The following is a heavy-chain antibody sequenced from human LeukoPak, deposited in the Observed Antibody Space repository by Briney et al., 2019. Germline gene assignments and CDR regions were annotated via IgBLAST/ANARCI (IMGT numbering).Heavy chain of an antibody. J-gene: IGHJ4*02. D-gene: IGHD6-13*01. CDR2: IYSGGST. CDR3: ARSQSSSLIDY. Sequence: GGSLRLSCAASGFTVSSNYISWVRQAPGKGLEWVSVIYSGGSTYYADSVKGRFTISRDNSKNTLYLQMNSLTVEDTAVYYCARSQSSSLIDYWGQGTLVTVSS. V-gene: IGHV3-66*01. CDR1: GFTVSSNY.